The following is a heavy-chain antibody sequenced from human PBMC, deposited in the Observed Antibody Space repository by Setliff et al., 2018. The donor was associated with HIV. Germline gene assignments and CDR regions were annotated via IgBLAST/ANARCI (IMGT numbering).Heavy chain of an antibody. Sequence: CAASGFTFSSYAMHWVRQAPGKGLEWVAVISYDGSNKYYADSVKGRFTISRDNSKNTLYLQMNSLRAEDTAVYYCARDRGYYDSSGYYPDAFDIRGQGTMVTVS. D-gene: IGHD3-22*01. J-gene: IGHJ3*02. V-gene: IGHV3-30*01. CDR2: ISYDGSNK. CDR1: GFTFSSYA. CDR3: ARDRGYYDSSGYYPDAFDI.